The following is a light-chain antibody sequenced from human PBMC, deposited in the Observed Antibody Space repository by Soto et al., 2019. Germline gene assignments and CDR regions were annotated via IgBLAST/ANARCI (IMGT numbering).Light chain of an antibody. J-gene: IGLJ2*01. V-gene: IGLV2-14*01. CDR1: SSDVGGYNY. CDR2: DVS. Sequence: QSVLTQPASVSGSPGQSSTITCTGTSSDVGGYNYVSWYQQHPGKAPKLMIYDVSNRPSGVSNRFSGSKSGNTAALTISGVQGEDEADYYCSSYTSSSPLVLGGGTKLTVL. CDR3: SSYTSSSPLV.